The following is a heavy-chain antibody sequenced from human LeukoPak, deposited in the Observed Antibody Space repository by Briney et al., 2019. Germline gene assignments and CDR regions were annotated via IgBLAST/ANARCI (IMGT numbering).Heavy chain of an antibody. CDR2: ISWNSGSI. V-gene: IGHV3-9*01. CDR3: ARAIGLFDY. CDR1: GFTFDDYA. Sequence: GGSLRLSCAASGFTFDDYAMHWVRQAPGKGLEWVSDISWNSGSIGYADSVKGRFTISRDNAKNSLYLQMNSLRAEDTAVYYCARAIGLFDYWGQGTLVTVSS. J-gene: IGHJ4*02.